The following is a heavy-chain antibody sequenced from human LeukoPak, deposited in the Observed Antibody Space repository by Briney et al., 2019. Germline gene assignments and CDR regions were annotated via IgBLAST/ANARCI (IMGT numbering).Heavy chain of an antibody. D-gene: IGHD2-21*02. Sequence: SQTLSLTCTVSGGSISSGGYYWSWIRQHPGKGLEWIGYIYYSGSTYYNPSLKSRVTMSVDTSKNQFSLKLSSVTAADTAVYYCARFGGVVVVTSGFDIWGQGTMVTVSS. J-gene: IGHJ3*02. CDR3: ARFGGVVVVTSGFDI. V-gene: IGHV4-31*03. CDR1: GGSISSGGYY. CDR2: IYYSGST.